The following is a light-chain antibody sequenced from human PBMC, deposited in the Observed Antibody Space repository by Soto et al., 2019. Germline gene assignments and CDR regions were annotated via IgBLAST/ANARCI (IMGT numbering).Light chain of an antibody. Sequence: DIQMTQSPSSLSASVGDGVTITCRASQTINSYLNWYQQKPGKAPKLLVYAASSLVSGVPSRFSGSGSGTEFTLTISSLQPDDFATYYCQQYNSYSPETFGQGTKVDIK. V-gene: IGKV1-5*01. J-gene: IGKJ1*01. CDR1: QTINSY. CDR3: QQYNSYSPET. CDR2: AAS.